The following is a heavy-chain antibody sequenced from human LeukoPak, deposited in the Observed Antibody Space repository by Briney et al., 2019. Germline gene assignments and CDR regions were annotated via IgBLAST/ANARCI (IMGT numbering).Heavy chain of an antibody. CDR1: GGSISSYY. J-gene: IGHJ5*02. V-gene: IGHV4-59*01. CDR3: ARDSGNWFDP. CDR2: IYYSGST. Sequence: SETLSLTCTVSGGSISSYYWSWIRQPPGKGLEWIGYIYYSGSTNYNPSLKSRVTISIDTSKNQFSLKLSSVTAADTAVYYCARDSGNWFDPWGQGTLVTVSS. D-gene: IGHD1-26*01.